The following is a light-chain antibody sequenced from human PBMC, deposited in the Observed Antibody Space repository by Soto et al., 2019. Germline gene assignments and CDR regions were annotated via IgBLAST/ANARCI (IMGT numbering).Light chain of an antibody. V-gene: IGLV2-14*01. CDR1: SSDVGGYNY. J-gene: IGLJ1*01. Sequence: QSVLTQPPSTSGTPGQRVTISCSGTSSDVGGYNYVSWYQQHPGKAPKLMIYEVSNRPSGVSNRFSGSKSGNTASLTISGLQAEDEADYYCSSYTSSSRVFGTGTKGTVL. CDR2: EVS. CDR3: SSYTSSSRV.